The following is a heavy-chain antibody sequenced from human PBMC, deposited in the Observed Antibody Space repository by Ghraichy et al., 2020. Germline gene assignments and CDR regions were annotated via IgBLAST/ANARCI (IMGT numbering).Heavy chain of an antibody. V-gene: IGHV3-23*01. CDR2: ISGSGDIT. J-gene: IGHJ4*02. Sequence: GGSLRLSCAASGFIFSSYAMSWVRQAPGKGLERVSTISGSGDITDYADSAKGRFTISRDNSKNTLYLQMNSLRVEDTAIYYCAKDRWVGYFDSWGQGTLVTVSS. CDR3: AKDRWVGYFDS. CDR1: GFIFSSYA. D-gene: IGHD3-22*01.